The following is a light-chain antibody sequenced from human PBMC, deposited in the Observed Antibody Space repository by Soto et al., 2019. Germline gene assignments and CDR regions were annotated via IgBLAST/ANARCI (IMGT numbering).Light chain of an antibody. Sequence: QSALTQPASVSGSPGQSITISCTGTSSDVGGYNYVSWYQQHPGKAPKLMIYDVSNRPSGVSNRFSGSKSGNTASLTISGLQAEDEADYYCSSYTSSILFGGGTKLTV. CDR3: SSYTSSIL. J-gene: IGLJ2*01. CDR2: DVS. CDR1: SSDVGGYNY. V-gene: IGLV2-14*01.